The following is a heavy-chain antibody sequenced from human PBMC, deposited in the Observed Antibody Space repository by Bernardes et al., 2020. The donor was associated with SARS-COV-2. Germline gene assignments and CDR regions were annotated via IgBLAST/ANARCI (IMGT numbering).Heavy chain of an antibody. CDR2: IGGGPEYY. V-gene: IGHV3-23*01. CDR3: AKDQTSFKRRYDALDV. Sequence: GGSLRLSCRTSGIPFNNYAITWVRQAPGKGLEWVSTIGGGPEYYYYAGAVTGRFTVARDDSSSTLYLQMNSLRVEDTAIYYCAKDQTSFKRRYDALDVWGQGTMVTVSS. D-gene: IGHD2-2*01. J-gene: IGHJ3*01. CDR1: GIPFNNYA.